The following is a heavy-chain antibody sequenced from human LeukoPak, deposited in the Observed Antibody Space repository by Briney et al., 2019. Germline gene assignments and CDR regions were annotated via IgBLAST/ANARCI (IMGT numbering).Heavy chain of an antibody. CDR2: INPNSGGT. J-gene: IGHJ4*02. D-gene: IGHD3-22*01. V-gene: IGHV1-2*02. Sequence: ASVKVPCKASGYTFTGYYMHWVRQAPGQGLEWMGWINPNSGGTNYAQKFQGRVTMTRDTSISTAYMELSRLRSDDTAVYYCARGYDYYDSSGYIDYWGQGTLVTVSS. CDR3: ARGYDYYDSSGYIDY. CDR1: GYTFTGYY.